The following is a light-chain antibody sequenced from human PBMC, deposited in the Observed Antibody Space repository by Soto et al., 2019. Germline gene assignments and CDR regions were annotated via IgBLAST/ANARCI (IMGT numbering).Light chain of an antibody. CDR1: SSDIGGFNY. CDR2: GVS. V-gene: IGLV2-14*01. Sequence: QSVLTQPASVSRSPGQSITISCTGTSSDIGGFNYVSWYQQHPGKAPKLMIYGVSNRPSGVSNRFSGSKYGNTASLNISGLQAEDEADYYCSSYTTSTTYVFASGTKVTVL. CDR3: SSYTTSTTYV. J-gene: IGLJ1*01.